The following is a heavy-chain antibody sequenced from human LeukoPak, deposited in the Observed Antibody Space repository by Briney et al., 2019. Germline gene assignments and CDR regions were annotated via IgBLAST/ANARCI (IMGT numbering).Heavy chain of an antibody. J-gene: IGHJ4*02. CDR1: GFTFSSYT. CDR2: ISSSSLYI. CDR3: ASYFNYYDSSGYYY. V-gene: IGHV3-21*01. D-gene: IGHD3-22*01. Sequence: PGGSLRLSCAASGFTFSSYTMNWVRQAPGKGLEWVSSISSSSLYIYYADSVKGRFTISRDNAKNSLYLQMNSLRAEDTAVYYCASYFNYYDSSGYYYWGQGTLVTASS.